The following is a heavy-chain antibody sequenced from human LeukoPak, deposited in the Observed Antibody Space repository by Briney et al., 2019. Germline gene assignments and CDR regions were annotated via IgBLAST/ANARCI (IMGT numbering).Heavy chain of an antibody. CDR3: ARDLGAAFMVRGVPFDY. CDR2: ISAYNGNT. J-gene: IGHJ4*02. D-gene: IGHD3-10*01. V-gene: IGHV1-18*01. CDR1: GYTFTSYG. Sequence: ASVRVSCKASGYTFTSYGISWVRQAPGQGLEWMGWISAYNGNTNYAQKLQGRVTMTTDTYTSTAYMELRSLRSDDTAVYYCARDLGAAFMVRGVPFDYWGQGTLVTVSS.